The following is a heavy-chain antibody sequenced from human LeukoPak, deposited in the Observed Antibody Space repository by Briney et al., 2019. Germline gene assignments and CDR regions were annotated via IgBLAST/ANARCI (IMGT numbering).Heavy chain of an antibody. CDR2: INGGGSHT. D-gene: IGHD5-18*01. Sequence: SGGSLRLSCEVSGFTFNTNDMNWVRQAPGKGLEWVSAINGGGSHTYYADSVKGPFTISRDNSKHTLYLQMNSLRAEDTAVYYCAKEAGYYYGYHCFDYWGQGTLVTVSS. J-gene: IGHJ4*02. CDR3: AKEAGYYYGYHCFDY. CDR1: GFTFNTND. V-gene: IGHV3-23*01.